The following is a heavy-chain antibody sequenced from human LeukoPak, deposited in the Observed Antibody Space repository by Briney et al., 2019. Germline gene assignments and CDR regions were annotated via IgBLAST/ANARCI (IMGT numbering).Heavy chain of an antibody. D-gene: IGHD5-12*01. CDR1: GFTFSSCG. V-gene: IGHV3-33*01. Sequence: GGSLRLSCAASGFTFSSCGMHWVRQAPGKGLEWVAVIWYDGSNKYYADSVKGRFTISRDNSKNTLYLQMNSLRAEDTAVYYCARDRQSGYEEIDYWGQGTLVTVSS. CDR2: IWYDGSNK. CDR3: ARDRQSGYEEIDY. J-gene: IGHJ4*02.